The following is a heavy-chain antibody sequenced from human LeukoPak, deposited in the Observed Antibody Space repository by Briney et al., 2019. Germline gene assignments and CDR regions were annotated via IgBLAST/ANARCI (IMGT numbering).Heavy chain of an antibody. CDR3: AGGDIAVVPAASGFDY. CDR1: GGTFSSYA. Sequence: VASVKVSCKASGGTFSSYAISWVRQAPGQGVEGMGGIIPILCTENYAQRFQGRVTITADESTSTAYMELSSLRSEDTAVYYCAGGDIAVVPAASGFDYWGQGTLVTVSS. J-gene: IGHJ4*02. CDR2: IIPILCTE. D-gene: IGHD2-2*01. V-gene: IGHV1-69*13.